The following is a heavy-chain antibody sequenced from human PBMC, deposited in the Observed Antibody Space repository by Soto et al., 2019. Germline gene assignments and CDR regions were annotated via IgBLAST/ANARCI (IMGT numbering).Heavy chain of an antibody. V-gene: IGHV1-2*02. CDR2: INPNSGGT. D-gene: IGHD5-12*01. J-gene: IGHJ6*02. CDR1: GYTFTGYY. Sequence: ASVKVSCKASGYTFTGYYMHWVRQAPGQGLEWMGWINPNSGGTNYAQKFQGRVTMTRDTSISTAYMELSRLRSDDTAVYYCARAEGGYDCTLYYYYYGMDFWGQGTTVTVSS. CDR3: ARAEGGYDCTLYYYYYGMDF.